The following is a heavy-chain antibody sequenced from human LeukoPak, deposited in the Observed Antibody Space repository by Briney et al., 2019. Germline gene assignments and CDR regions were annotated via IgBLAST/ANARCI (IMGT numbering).Heavy chain of an antibody. CDR3: ARDFVSSGYSGVDY. CDR1: GGSISSSSYF. J-gene: IGHJ4*02. Sequence: PSETLSLTCTVSGGSISSSSYFWGWIRQPPGKGLEWIGTISYGGTTYYNPSLNSRVTISLDTSKNQFSLRLRSVTAADTALYYCARDFVSSGYSGVDYWGQGTLVTVSS. CDR2: ISYGGTT. V-gene: IGHV4-39*07. D-gene: IGHD3-22*01.